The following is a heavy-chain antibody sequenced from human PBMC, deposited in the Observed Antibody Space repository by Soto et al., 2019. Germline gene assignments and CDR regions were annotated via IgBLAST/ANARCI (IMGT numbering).Heavy chain of an antibody. CDR2: INAGSGKT. J-gene: IGHJ4*02. Sequence: QVQLVQSGAVEKKPGASVKVSCKTSGYTFTTYGMHWVRQAPGQRPEWLGWINAGSGKTKYSQRSQGRVSITRDTSASTVYVDLSSLRSEDTAVYYCTVTTKTSYFDYWGQGTLVIVSS. D-gene: IGHD4-17*01. CDR3: TVTTKTSYFDY. V-gene: IGHV1-3*05. CDR1: GYTFTTYG.